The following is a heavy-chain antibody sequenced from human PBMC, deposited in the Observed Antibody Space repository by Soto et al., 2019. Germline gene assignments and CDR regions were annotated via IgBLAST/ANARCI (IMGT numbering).Heavy chain of an antibody. D-gene: IGHD3-3*01. CDR2: INPNSGGT. CDR1: GYTFTGYY. CDR3: ANSHPIPLRLLEWLLYYYYYGMDA. J-gene: IGHJ6*02. V-gene: IGHV1-2*04. Sequence: ASVKVSCKASGYTFTGYYMHWVRQAPGQGLEWMGWINPNSGGTNYAQKLQGWVTMIRDTSISTAYMELSRLRPDDTAVYYCANSHPIPLRLLEWLLYYYYYGMDAWGQGTTVTVSS.